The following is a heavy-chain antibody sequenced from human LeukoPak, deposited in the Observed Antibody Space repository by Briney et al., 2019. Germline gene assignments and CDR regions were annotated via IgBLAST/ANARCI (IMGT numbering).Heavy chain of an antibody. D-gene: IGHD2-21*02. J-gene: IGHJ4*02. V-gene: IGHV3-30*03. Sequence: GGSLRLSCAASGFTFSSYGMHWVRQAPGKGLEWVAVISCDGSNKYYADSVKGRFTISRDNSKNTLYLQMNSLRAEDTAVYYCARDHVVVTATLDYWGQGTLVTVSS. CDR2: ISCDGSNK. CDR1: GFTFSSYG. CDR3: ARDHVVVTATLDY.